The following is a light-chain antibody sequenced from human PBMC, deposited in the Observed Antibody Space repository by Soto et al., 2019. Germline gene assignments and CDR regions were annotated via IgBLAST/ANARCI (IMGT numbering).Light chain of an antibody. CDR2: DAS. Sequence: EIVLTQSPATLPLSRGERATRCHSASQSFSRYLAWYQQKSCQAPRLLIYDASNKATGTPPRFSGSGSGTDVTLTMSSLEPEDYAGYSCQQRSNWALTFGGATKVVIK. CDR3: QQRSNWALT. V-gene: IGKV3-11*01. J-gene: IGKJ4*01. CDR1: QSFSRY.